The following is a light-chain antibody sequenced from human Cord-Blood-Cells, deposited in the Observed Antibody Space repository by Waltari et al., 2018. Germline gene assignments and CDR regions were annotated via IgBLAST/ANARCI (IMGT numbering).Light chain of an antibody. CDR3: QQRSNWPPLT. Sequence: EIVLTQSPATRSLSLGERATLSCRASQSVSSYLAWYQQKPGQAPRLLIYDASNRATGIPARFSGSGSGTDFTLTISSLEPEDFAVYYCQQRSNWPPLTFGGGTKVEIK. CDR1: QSVSSY. V-gene: IGKV3-11*01. CDR2: DAS. J-gene: IGKJ4*01.